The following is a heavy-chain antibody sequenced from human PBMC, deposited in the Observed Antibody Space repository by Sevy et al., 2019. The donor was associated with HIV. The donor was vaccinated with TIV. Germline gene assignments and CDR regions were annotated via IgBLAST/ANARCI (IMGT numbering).Heavy chain of an antibody. CDR1: GFTFSSYS. CDR3: ARGTSGGVYYYYYYMDV. Sequence: GGSLRLSCAASGFTFSSYSMNWVRQAPGKGLEWVSYISSSSSTIYYADSVKGRFTISRDNGKNSMYLQMNSLRDEDTAVYYCARGTSGGVYYYYYYMDVWGKGTTVTVSS. D-gene: IGHD2-8*02. CDR2: ISSSSSTI. V-gene: IGHV3-48*02. J-gene: IGHJ6*03.